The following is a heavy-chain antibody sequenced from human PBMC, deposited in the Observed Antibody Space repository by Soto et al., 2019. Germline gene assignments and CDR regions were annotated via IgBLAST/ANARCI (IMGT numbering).Heavy chain of an antibody. CDR3: ARGPWNYDFWSGYYSSIPPTNYGMDV. CDR2: IIPIFGTA. CDR1: GGTFSSYA. J-gene: IGHJ6*02. D-gene: IGHD3-3*01. Sequence: SVKVSCKASGGTFSSYAISWVRQAPGQGLEWMGGIIPIFGTANYAQKFQGRVTITADKSTSTAYMELSSLRSEDTAVYYCARGPWNYDFWSGYYSSIPPTNYGMDVWGQGTTVTAP. V-gene: IGHV1-69*06.